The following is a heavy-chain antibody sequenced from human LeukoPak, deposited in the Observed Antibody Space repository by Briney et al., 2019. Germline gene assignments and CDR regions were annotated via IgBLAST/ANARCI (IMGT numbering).Heavy chain of an antibody. CDR3: ASLAAAAGRDY. CDR2: TYDSGST. J-gene: IGHJ4*02. Sequence: SETLSLTCTVSGYSISSGYYWGWIRQPPGKGLEWIGSTYDSGSTYYNPSLKSRVTISVDTSKNQFSLKLSSVTAADTAVYYCASLAAAAGRDYWGQGTLVTVSS. V-gene: IGHV4-38-2*02. D-gene: IGHD6-13*01. CDR1: GYSISSGYY.